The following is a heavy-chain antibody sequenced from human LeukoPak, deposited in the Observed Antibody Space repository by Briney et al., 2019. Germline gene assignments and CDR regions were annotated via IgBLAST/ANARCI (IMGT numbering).Heavy chain of an antibody. V-gene: IGHV1-2*02. D-gene: IGHD2-15*01. Sequence: ASVKVSCKASGYTFTGYYMHWVRQAPGQGLEWMGRINPHSGGTNYAQKLQGRVTMTRDTSISTAYMELSSLRSDDTAVYYCARDKDFVVVVPATDAFDIWGQGTMVTVSS. CDR2: INPHSGGT. CDR3: ARDKDFVVVVPATDAFDI. CDR1: GYTFTGYY. J-gene: IGHJ3*02.